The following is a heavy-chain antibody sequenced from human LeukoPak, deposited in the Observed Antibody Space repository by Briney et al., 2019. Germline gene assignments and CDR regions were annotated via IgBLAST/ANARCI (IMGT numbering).Heavy chain of an antibody. CDR1: GFSFSIYA. CDR3: AKGAYDYVELGYFDY. J-gene: IGHJ4*02. V-gene: IGHV3-23*01. CDR2: IVSSSGST. Sequence: GGSLRLSCAASGFSFSIYAMSWVRQAPGKGLEWVSLIVSSSGSTFYADSVKGRFTISRDNSKNTLYLQMNSLRAEDTAVYYCAKGAYDYVELGYFDYGGQGTLVTVSS. D-gene: IGHD5-12*01.